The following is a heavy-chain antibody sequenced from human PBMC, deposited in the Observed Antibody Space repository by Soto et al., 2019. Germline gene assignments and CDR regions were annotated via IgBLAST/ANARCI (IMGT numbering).Heavy chain of an antibody. CDR3: ARDETKRLRFLEWSRPKYYYYGMDV. D-gene: IGHD3-3*01. J-gene: IGHJ6*02. CDR2: ISYDGSNK. CDR1: GFTFSSYA. V-gene: IGHV3-30-3*01. Sequence: GSLRLSCAASGFTFSSYAMHWVRQAPGKGLEWVAVISYDGSNKYYADSVKGRFTISRDNSKNTLYLQMNSLRAEDTAVYYCARDETKRLRFLEWSRPKYYYYGMDVWGQGTTVTVSS.